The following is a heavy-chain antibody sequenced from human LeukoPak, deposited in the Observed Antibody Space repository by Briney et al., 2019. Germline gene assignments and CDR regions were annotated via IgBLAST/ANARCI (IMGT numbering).Heavy chain of an antibody. D-gene: IGHD4-17*01. CDR2: IYTSGST. CDR3: ANSIDFDYGDYYFDY. Sequence: SETLSLTCTVSGGSISSDYWSWIRQPAGKGLEWIGRIYTSGSTNYNPSLKSRVTISLDTSKSQFSLKLSSVTAADTAVYYCANSIDFDYGDYYFDYWGQGALVTISS. J-gene: IGHJ4*02. CDR1: GGSISSDY. V-gene: IGHV4-4*07.